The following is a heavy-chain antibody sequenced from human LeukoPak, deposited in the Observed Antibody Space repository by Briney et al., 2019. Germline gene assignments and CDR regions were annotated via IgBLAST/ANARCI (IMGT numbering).Heavy chain of an antibody. CDR1: GFTFSSYA. J-gene: IGHJ4*02. CDR2: ISYDGSNK. V-gene: IGHV3-30*04. Sequence: GGSLRLSCAASGFTFSSYAMHWVRQAPGKGLEWVAVISYDGSNKYYADSVKGRFTISRDNSKNTLYLQMNSLRAEDTAVYYCARSDYWGQGTLVTVSS. CDR3: ARSDY.